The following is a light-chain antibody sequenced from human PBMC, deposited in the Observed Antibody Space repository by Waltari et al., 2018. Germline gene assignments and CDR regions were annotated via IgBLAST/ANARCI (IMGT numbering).Light chain of an antibody. V-gene: IGKV1-9*01. Sequence: DIQLTQSPSFLSASVGDRVTITCRASLGTNSYLAWYQQKPGRAPKLLIYAASTLQSGVPSRFSGSGSGTEFNLTISSLQPEDFATYYCQQLNSNPWTFGQGTKVELK. J-gene: IGKJ1*01. CDR1: LGTNSY. CDR2: AAS. CDR3: QQLNSNPWT.